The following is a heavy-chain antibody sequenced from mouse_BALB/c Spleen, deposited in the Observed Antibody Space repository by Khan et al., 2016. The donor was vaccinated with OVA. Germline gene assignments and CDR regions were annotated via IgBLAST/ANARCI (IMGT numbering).Heavy chain of an antibody. CDR2: IFPGSNTP. CDR3: ERGGYSAFSY. J-gene: IGHJ3*01. Sequence: QVQLKQSGPEVVKPGASLKVSCKASGYTFTDYIIGWVKQSTRQGLEWIGDIFPGSNTPYYNEKFKDKATLTADISSNTAYMQLSSLTSEDSAVYFCERGGYSAFSYWCQGTLVTVSA. D-gene: IGHD2-3*01. CDR1: GYTFTDYI. V-gene: IGHV1-77*01.